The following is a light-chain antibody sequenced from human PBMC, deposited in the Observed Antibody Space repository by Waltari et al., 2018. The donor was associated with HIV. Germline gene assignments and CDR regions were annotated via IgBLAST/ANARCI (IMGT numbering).Light chain of an antibody. Sequence: IVMTQTPVPLSVTPGQPASISCKSSQSLLHSDGKTYLYWYLQRPGQPPQPLMYEVSTRFAGVPDRFSGSGSGTDFTLRISRVEAEDVGVYYCMQTVQLSWTFGQGTKVQIK. CDR2: EVS. J-gene: IGKJ1*01. V-gene: IGKV2D-29*01. CDR1: QSLLHSDGKTY. CDR3: MQTVQLSWT.